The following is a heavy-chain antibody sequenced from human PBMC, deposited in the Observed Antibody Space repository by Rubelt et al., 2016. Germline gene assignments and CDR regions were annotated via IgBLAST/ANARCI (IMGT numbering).Heavy chain of an antibody. Sequence: GGSTYYADSVKGRFTISRDNSKNTLYLQMNSLRAEDTAVYYCAKPSFLVADTCETGDFDYWGQGTLVTVSS. V-gene: IGHV3-23*01. CDR3: AKPSFLVADTCETGDFDY. D-gene: IGHD6-19*01. J-gene: IGHJ4*02. CDR2: GGST.